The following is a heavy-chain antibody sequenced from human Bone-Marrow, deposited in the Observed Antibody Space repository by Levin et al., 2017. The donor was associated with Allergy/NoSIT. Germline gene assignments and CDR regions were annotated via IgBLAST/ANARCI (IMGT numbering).Heavy chain of an antibody. CDR2: IKEDGSQK. J-gene: IGHJ4*02. V-gene: IGHV3-7*01. D-gene: IGHD1-7*01. CDR1: GFTFSSYW. Sequence: GGSLRLSCAVSGFTFSSYWMDWVRQAPGKGLEWVASIKEDGSQKYYVDSVKGRFTISRDNPKNSLYLQMNSLRAEDTAVYYCARVGNYEGFYWGQGTLVTVSS. CDR3: ARVGNYEGFY.